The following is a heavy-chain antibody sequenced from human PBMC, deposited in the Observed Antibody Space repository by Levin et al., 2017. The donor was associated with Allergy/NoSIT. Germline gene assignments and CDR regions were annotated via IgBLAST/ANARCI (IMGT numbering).Heavy chain of an antibody. Sequence: SQTLSLTCAVNGESFSGYFWTWIRQSPGKGLEWIGQINFNGITTYNPSLKSRVVLSVDPTKKQFSLTLNYLTAADTAVYFCARGGEVPSQYYFDYWGQGTLVTVSS. CDR3: ARGGEVPSQYYFDY. CDR2: INFNGIT. D-gene: IGHD1-26*01. V-gene: IGHV4-34*01. J-gene: IGHJ4*02. CDR1: GESFSGYF.